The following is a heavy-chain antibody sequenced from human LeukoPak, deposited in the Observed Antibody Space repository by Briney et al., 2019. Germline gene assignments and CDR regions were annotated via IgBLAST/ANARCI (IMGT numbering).Heavy chain of an antibody. CDR3: AKEVYTYSWYPHREAFDT. J-gene: IGHJ3*02. CDR2: ISGSGGSI. D-gene: IGHD5/OR15-5a*01. Sequence: PGGSLRLSCAASGFTFSIYSMNWVRQAPGKGLEWVSVISGSGGSIYYADSVKGRFTISRDKSKNTLYLQMSSLRAEDTAVYYCAKEVYTYSWYPHREAFDTWGQGTMVTVSS. CDR1: GFTFSIYS. V-gene: IGHV3-23*01.